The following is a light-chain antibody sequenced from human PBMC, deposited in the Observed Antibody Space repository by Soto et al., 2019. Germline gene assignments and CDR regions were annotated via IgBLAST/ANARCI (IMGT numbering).Light chain of an antibody. Sequence: EIVMTQSPATLSVSPGESATLSCRASQSVSNNYLAWYQQKPGQAPRLLIYAASTRATGVPARFSGSGSGTEFTLTISSLQSEDFADYYCQQYNNWPPVTFGQGTRLEI. CDR2: AAS. CDR3: QQYNNWPPVT. CDR1: QSVSNN. J-gene: IGKJ5*01. V-gene: IGKV3-15*01.